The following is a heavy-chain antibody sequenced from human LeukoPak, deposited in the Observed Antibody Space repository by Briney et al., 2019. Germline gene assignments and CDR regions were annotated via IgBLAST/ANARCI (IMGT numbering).Heavy chain of an antibody. CDR2: TYYSGTT. D-gene: IGHD3-9*01. J-gene: IGHJ4*02. CDR3: ATSGDILTGYQKVTLAY. V-gene: IGHV4-39*01. Sequence: SETLSLTCIVSNVSISSKSYYWGWIRQSPGKGLEWIGSTYYSGTTYYNPSLKSRVTISVDTSKNQFSPDLTSVTAADTAVYYCATSGDILTGYQKVTLAYRGQGTLVSVSS. CDR1: NVSISSKSYY.